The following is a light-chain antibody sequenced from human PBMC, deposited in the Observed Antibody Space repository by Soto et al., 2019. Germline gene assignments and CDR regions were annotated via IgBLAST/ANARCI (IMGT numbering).Light chain of an antibody. J-gene: IGKJ2*01. CDR3: QQYNFYPYT. Sequence: DIQMTQSPSTLSASVGDRVTITCRASKSIVNWLAWYQQKPGKAPQLLIYDASSLESGVSSRFSGSGSATEFTLTISSLQPEDFATYYCQQYNFYPYTFGQGTKLEIK. V-gene: IGKV1-5*01. CDR2: DAS. CDR1: KSIVNW.